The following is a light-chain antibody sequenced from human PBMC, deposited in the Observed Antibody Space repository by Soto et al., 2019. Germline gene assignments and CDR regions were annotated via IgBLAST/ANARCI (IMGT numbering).Light chain of an antibody. CDR3: QQYGSSPWT. Sequence: EIVLTQSPGTLSLSPGERATLSCRVSQSLTNNYLAWYQQKPGQAPRLLIYGASSRATGIPDRFSGSGSETDFTLTISRLEPEDFAVYYCQQYGSSPWTFGQGTKVDIK. V-gene: IGKV3-20*01. CDR1: QSLTNNY. J-gene: IGKJ1*01. CDR2: GAS.